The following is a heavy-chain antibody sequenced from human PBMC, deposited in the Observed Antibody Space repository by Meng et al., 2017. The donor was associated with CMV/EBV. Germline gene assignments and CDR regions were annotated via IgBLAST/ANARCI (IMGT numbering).Heavy chain of an antibody. CDR3: ARWARSSSRFDY. CDR2: IYYSGST. CDR1: GGSVSSGSYY. V-gene: IGHV4-61*01. Sequence: SETLSLTCTVSGGSVSSGSYYWGWIRQPPGKGLEWIGYIYYSGSTNYNPSLKSRVTISVDTSKNQFSLKLSSVTAADTAVYYCARWARSSSRFDYWGQGTLVTVSS. D-gene: IGHD6-13*01. J-gene: IGHJ4*02.